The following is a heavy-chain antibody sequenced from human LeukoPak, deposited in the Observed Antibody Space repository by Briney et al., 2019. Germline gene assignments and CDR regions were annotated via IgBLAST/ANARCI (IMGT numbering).Heavy chain of an antibody. D-gene: IGHD1-26*01. V-gene: IGHV1-69*05. CDR2: IIPIFGTA. J-gene: IGHJ4*02. CDR1: GGTFSSYA. CDR3: ARDSGSYQQDY. Sequence: ASVKVSCKASGGTFSSYAISWVRQAPGQGLEWMGRIIPIFGTANYAQKFQGRVTITTDESTSTAYMELSSLRSDDTALYYCARDSGSYQQDYWGQGTLVTVSS.